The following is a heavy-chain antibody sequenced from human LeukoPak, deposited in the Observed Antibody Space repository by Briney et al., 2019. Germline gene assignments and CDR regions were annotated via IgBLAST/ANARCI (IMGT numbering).Heavy chain of an antibody. CDR2: ISGNGGST. CDR3: ARTTLGDAFDI. J-gene: IGHJ3*02. D-gene: IGHD3-16*01. V-gene: IGHV3-23*01. Sequence: GGSLRLSCAASGFTFSSYATSWVRQAPGKGLEWVSAISGNGGSTYYADSVKGRFTISRDNAKNSLYLQMNSLRAEDTAVYYCARTTLGDAFDIWGQGTMVTVSS. CDR1: GFTFSSYA.